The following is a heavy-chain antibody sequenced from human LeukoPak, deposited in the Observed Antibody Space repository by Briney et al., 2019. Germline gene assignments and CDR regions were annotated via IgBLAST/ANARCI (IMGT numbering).Heavy chain of an antibody. CDR3: AKDVAPIVGATSDAFDI. Sequence: GGSLRLSCAASGFTFSSYSMNWVRQAPGKGLEWVSAISGSGGSTYYADSVKGRFTISRDNSKNTLYLQMNSLRAEDTAVYYCAKDVAPIVGATSDAFDIWGQGTMVTVSS. J-gene: IGHJ3*02. V-gene: IGHV3-23*01. CDR1: GFTFSSYS. D-gene: IGHD1-26*01. CDR2: ISGSGGST.